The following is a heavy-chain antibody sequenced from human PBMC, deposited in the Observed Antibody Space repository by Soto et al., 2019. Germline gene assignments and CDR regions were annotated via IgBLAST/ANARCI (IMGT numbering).Heavy chain of an antibody. CDR2: IIPIFGTA. J-gene: IGHJ4*02. CDR1: GGTFSSYA. CDR3: ARVGYQLLTGTWRYYFDY. V-gene: IGHV1-69*13. D-gene: IGHD2-2*01. Sequence: SVKVSCKASGGTFSSYAISWVRQAPGQGLEWMGGIIPIFGTANYAQKFQGRVTITADESTSTAYMELGSLRSEDTAVYYCARVGYQLLTGTWRYYFDYWGQGTLVTVSS.